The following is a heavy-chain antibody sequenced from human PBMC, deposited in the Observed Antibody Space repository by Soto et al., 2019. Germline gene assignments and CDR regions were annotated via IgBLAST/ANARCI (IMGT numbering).Heavy chain of an antibody. D-gene: IGHD3-10*01. V-gene: IGHV3-30-3*01. CDR2: ISYDGSNK. CDR1: GFTFSSYA. Sequence: GGSLRLSCAASGFTFSSYAMHWVRQAPGKGLEWVAVISYDGSNKYYADSVKGRFTISRDNSKNTLYLQMNSLRAEDTAVYYCARDLAGEDYYGSGSYYNLGYWGQGTLVTVSS. J-gene: IGHJ4*02. CDR3: ARDLAGEDYYGSGSYYNLGY.